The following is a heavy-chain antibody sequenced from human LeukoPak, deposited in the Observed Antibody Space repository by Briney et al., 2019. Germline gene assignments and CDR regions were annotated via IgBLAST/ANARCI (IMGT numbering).Heavy chain of an antibody. J-gene: IGHJ5*02. Sequence: ASVMVSCKSSGYTFTGYYIHWVRQAPGQGLEWMGWINPNSGDTNYAQKFQDRVTLTRDTSISTVYMELTDLRSDDTALYYCARPNGDYYNWFDPWGQGTLVTVSS. CDR3: ARPNGDYYNWFDP. D-gene: IGHD4-17*01. CDR1: GYTFTGYY. CDR2: INPNSGDT. V-gene: IGHV1-2*02.